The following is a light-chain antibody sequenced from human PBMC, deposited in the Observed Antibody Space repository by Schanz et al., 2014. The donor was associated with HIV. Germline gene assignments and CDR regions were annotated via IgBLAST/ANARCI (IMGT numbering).Light chain of an antibody. V-gene: IGLV2-18*02. Sequence: QSALTQPPSASGSPGQSVTISCTGTSSDVGAYDRVSWYQQPPGTAPKLIVYEVKNRPSGVPGRFSGSKSGNTASLTISGLQAEDEADYYCSSYAGSNNRVFGTGTKLTVL. CDR1: SSDVGAYDR. CDR2: EVK. CDR3: SSYAGSNNRV. J-gene: IGLJ1*01.